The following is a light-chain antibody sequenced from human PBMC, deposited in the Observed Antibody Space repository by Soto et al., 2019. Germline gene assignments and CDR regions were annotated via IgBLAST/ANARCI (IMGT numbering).Light chain of an antibody. Sequence: QSALTQPRSVSGSPVQSVTISCTGTSSDVGAYNSVSWYQQHPGKAPKVMVYDVSKRPSGVPDRFSGSKSANTAALTISGLQAEDEADYYCCSFAGSDTLVFGGGTKLTVL. J-gene: IGLJ2*01. CDR1: SSDVGAYNS. CDR3: CSFAGSDTLV. CDR2: DVS. V-gene: IGLV2-11*01.